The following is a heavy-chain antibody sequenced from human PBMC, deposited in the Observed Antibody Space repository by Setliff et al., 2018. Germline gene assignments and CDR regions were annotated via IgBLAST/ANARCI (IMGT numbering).Heavy chain of an antibody. V-gene: IGHV4-38-2*01. CDR1: GYSISSGYY. CDR2: MYSGGNT. Sequence: SETLSLTCSVSGYSISSGYYWGWIRQPPGKGLEWIGSMYSGGNTYYNPSLKSRATISIDTSKNQFSLKLNSVTAADTAVYYCGRSEAYNWFDPWGQGTLVTVSS. J-gene: IGHJ5*02. CDR3: GRSEAYNWFDP.